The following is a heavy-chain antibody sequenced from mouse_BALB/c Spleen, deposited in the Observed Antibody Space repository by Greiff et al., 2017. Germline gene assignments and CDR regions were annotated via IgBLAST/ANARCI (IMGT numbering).Heavy chain of an antibody. CDR1: GYSITSDYA. CDR2: ISYSGST. J-gene: IGHJ1*01. CDR3: ARSLGPYWYFDV. D-gene: IGHD4-1*01. V-gene: IGHV3-2*02. Sequence: EVHLVESGPGLVKPSQSLSLTCTVTGYSITSDYAWNWIRQFPGNKLEWMGYISYSGSTSYNPSLKSRISITRDTSKNQFFLQLNSVTTEDTATYYCARSLGPYWYFDVWGAGTTVTVSS.